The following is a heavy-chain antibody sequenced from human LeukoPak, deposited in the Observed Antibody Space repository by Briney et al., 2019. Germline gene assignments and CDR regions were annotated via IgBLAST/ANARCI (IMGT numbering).Heavy chain of an antibody. CDR3: ARDQGDGYLKGVFDY. CDR1: GGTFISYA. D-gene: IGHD5-24*01. V-gene: IGHV1-46*01. Sequence: ASVKVSCKASGGTFISYAISWVRQAPGQGLEWMGIINPSGGSTSYAQKFQGRVTMTRDTSTSTVYMELSSLRSEDTAVYYCARDQGDGYLKGVFDYWGQGTLVTVSS. CDR2: INPSGGST. J-gene: IGHJ4*02.